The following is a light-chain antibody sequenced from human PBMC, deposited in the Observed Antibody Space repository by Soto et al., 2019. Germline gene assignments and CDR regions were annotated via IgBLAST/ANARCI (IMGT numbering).Light chain of an antibody. J-gene: IGLJ3*02. CDR2: DVS. V-gene: IGLV2-11*01. CDR3: CSYAGIWV. CDR1: SSDVGGYNY. Sequence: QSALTQPRSVSGSPGQSVTISCTGTSSDVGGYNYVSWYQQHPGKAPKLMIYDVSKLPSGVPDRFSGSKSGNTASLTISGLQAEDEADYYCCSYAGIWVFGGGTKVTVL.